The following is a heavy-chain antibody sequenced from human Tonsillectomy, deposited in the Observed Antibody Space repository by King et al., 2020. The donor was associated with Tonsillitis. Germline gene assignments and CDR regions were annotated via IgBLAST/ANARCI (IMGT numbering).Heavy chain of an antibody. CDR3: ARYDLDVAAYGYNWFGP. V-gene: IGHV3-48*04. D-gene: IGHD5-18*01. J-gene: IGHJ5*02. CDR2: ISRSSSTI. CDR1: GFTFGGYS. Sequence: VQLVESGGGLVQPGGSLRLSCAASGFTFGGYSMNWVRQAPGKGLEWISYISRSSSTIHYADSVKGRFTISRDNAKNSLYLQMNILRAEDTAVYYCARYDLDVAAYGYNWFGPWGQGTRVTVSS.